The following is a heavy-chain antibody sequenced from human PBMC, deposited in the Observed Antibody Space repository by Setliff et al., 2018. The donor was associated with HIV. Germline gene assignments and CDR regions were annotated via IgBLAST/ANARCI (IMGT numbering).Heavy chain of an antibody. V-gene: IGHV4-4*07. CDR1: NGSISNNY. CDR2: VYSSGNT. Sequence: SETLSLTCIVSNGSISNNYWNWIRQPAGKGLEWIGRVYSSGNTNYSPSLKSRVTMSVDTSKNQFFLKLTSVTAAATAVYYCARSGCGGETCYSSRGWFDHWGQGTLVTVSS. J-gene: IGHJ5*02. D-gene: IGHD2-21*01. CDR3: ARSGCGGETCYSSRGWFDH.